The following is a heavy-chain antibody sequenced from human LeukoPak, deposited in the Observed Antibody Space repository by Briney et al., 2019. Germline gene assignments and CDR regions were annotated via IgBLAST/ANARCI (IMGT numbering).Heavy chain of an antibody. D-gene: IGHD6-19*01. V-gene: IGHV4-4*07. CDR2: IYTSGST. CDR3: ASTYSSGWYFDY. Sequence: SETLSLTCTVSGGSISSYYWSWIRQPAGKGLEWIGRIYTSGSTNYNPSLKSRVTMSVDTSKNQFSLKLCSVTAADTAVYYCASTYSSGWYFDYWGQGTLVTVSS. CDR1: GGSISSYY. J-gene: IGHJ4*02.